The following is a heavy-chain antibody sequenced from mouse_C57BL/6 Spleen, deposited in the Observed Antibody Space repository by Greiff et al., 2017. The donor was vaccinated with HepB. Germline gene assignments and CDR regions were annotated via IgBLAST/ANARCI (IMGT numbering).Heavy chain of an antibody. V-gene: IGHV1-61*01. J-gene: IGHJ3*01. CDR3: AKGDSSGYSRFAY. Sequence: VQLQQPGAELVRPGSSVKLSCKASGYTFTSYWMDWVKQRPGQGLEWIGNIYPSDSETHYNQKFKDKATLTVDKSSSTAYMQLSSLTSEDSAVYYCAKGDSSGYSRFAYWGQGTLVTVSA. D-gene: IGHD3-2*02. CDR1: GYTFTSYW. CDR2: IYPSDSET.